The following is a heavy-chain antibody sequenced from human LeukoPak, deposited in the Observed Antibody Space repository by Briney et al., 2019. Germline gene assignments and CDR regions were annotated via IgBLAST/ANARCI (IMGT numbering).Heavy chain of an antibody. Sequence: SETLSLTCTVSGGSISSYYWSWIRQPAGKGLEWIGRINTSGSTNYNPSLKSRVTMSVDTSKNQFSLKLGSVTAADTAMYSRARGGGEGLDFWSVIDALDLWGKGKMVTVSP. J-gene: IGHJ3*01. V-gene: IGHV4-4*07. CDR3: ARGGGEGLDFWSVIDALDL. CDR1: GGSISSYY. CDR2: INTSGST. D-gene: IGHD3-3*01.